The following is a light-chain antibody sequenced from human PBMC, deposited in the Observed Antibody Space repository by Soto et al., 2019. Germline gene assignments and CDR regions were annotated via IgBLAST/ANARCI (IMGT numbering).Light chain of an antibody. CDR2: EVT. Sequence: QSVLTQPAPVFGSPGQSITISCTGTSSDVGGYNFVSWYQQLPGKAPKLMIYEVTSRPSGVSNRFSGSKSGNTASLTISGLQPEDEAEYYRSSYTTSSTVAFGTGTKVTVL. J-gene: IGLJ1*01. CDR1: SSDVGGYNF. CDR3: SSYTTSSTVA. V-gene: IGLV2-14*03.